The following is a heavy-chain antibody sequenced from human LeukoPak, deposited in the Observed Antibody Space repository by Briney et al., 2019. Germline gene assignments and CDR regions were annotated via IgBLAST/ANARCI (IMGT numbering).Heavy chain of an antibody. CDR1: GFTFSSYA. J-gene: IGHJ4*02. CDR2: ISYDGSNK. D-gene: IGHD3-9*01. CDR3: ARDGISYDILTGLDY. Sequence: PGRSLRLSCAASGFTFSSYAMHWVRQAPGKGLEWVAVISYDGSNKYYADSVKGRFTISRDNSKNTLYLQMNSLRAEDTAVYYCARDGISYDILTGLDYWGQGTLVTVSS. V-gene: IGHV3-30-3*01.